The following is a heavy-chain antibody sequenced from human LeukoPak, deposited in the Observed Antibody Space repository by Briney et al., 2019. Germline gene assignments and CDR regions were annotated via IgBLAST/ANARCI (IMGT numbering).Heavy chain of an antibody. CDR3: ATREVTTWDYYYYMDV. J-gene: IGHJ6*03. CDR2: ISAYNGNT. CDR1: GYTFTSYG. D-gene: IGHD4-11*01. V-gene: IGHV1-18*01. Sequence: ASVKVSCKASGYTFTSYGISWVRQAPGQGLEWMGWISAYNGNTNYAQKLQGRVTMTTDTSTSTAYMELSSLRSEDTAVYYCATREVTTWDYYYYMDVWGKGTTVTVSS.